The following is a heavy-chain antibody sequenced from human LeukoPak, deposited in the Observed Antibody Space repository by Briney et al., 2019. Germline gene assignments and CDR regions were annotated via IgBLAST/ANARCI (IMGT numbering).Heavy chain of an antibody. CDR3: ARRAGGYSHPYDY. V-gene: IGHV3-7*03. J-gene: IGHJ4*02. CDR2: IKPDEGEK. D-gene: IGHD4-23*01. CDR1: GFTFSSDW. Sequence: PGGSLRLSCAASGFTFSSDWMIWVRQPPGKGLEWVANIKPDEGEKYYVDSVKGRFTISRDNSKNTLYLQMNSLRAEDTAVYYCARRAGGYSHPYDYWGQGTLVTVSS.